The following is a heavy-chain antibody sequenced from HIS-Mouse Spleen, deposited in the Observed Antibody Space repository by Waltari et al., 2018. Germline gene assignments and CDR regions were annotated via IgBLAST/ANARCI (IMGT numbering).Heavy chain of an antibody. J-gene: IGHJ2*01. CDR3: AREIPYSSSWYDWYFDL. CDR2: IYYSGST. V-gene: IGHV4-39*07. CDR1: GGSISSSSYY. Sequence: QRQLQESGPGLVKPSETLSLTCTVSGGSISSSSYYWGWLRQPPGKGLEWIGSIYYSGSTYYNPSLKSRVTISVDTSKNQFSLKLSSVTAADTAVYYCAREIPYSSSWYDWYFDLWGRGTLVTVSS. D-gene: IGHD6-13*01.